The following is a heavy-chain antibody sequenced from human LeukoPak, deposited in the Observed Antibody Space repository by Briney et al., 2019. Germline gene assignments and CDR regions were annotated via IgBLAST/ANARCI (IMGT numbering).Heavy chain of an antibody. V-gene: IGHV4-34*01. CDR2: INHSGST. CDR3: ARERAERYYYDSSDYCCDH. CDR1: GGSFSGYY. D-gene: IGHD3-22*01. Sequence: PSETLSLTCAVYGGSFSGYYWSWIRQPPGKGLEWIGEINHSGSTNYNPSLKSRVTISVDTSKNQFSLKLSSVTAADTAVYYCARERAERYYYDSSDYCCDHWGQGTLVTVSS. J-gene: IGHJ4*02.